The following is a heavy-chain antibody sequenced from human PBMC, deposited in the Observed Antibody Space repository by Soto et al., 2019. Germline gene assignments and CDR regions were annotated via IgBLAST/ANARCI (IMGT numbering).Heavy chain of an antibody. D-gene: IGHD6-13*01. V-gene: IGHV1-46*01. CDR1: GYTFTSYY. CDR3: ARDWYSSSWSPTGYYSGMDV. Sequence: ASVKVSCKASGYTFTSYYMHWVRQAPGQGLEWMGIINPSGGSTSYAQKFQGRVTMTRDTSTSTVYMELSSLRSEDTAVYYCARDWYSSSWSPTGYYSGMDVWGQGTTVTVSS. J-gene: IGHJ6*02. CDR2: INPSGGST.